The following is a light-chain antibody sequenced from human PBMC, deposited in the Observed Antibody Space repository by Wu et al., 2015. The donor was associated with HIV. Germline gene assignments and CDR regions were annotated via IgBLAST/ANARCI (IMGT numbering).Light chain of an antibody. CDR3: QQYNMYPWT. V-gene: IGKV1-5*03. CDR2: QSS. CDR1: ASIAGL. J-gene: IGKJ1*01. Sequence: ASVGDKITITXRASASIAGLLAWYQQKPGKAPKLLIYQSSTLEIGIPSRFSGSGSELTFTLTINNLQSDDFATYYCQQYNMYPWTFGQGTKVDI.